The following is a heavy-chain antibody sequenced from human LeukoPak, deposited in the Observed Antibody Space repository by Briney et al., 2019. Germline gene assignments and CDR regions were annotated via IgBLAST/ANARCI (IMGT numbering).Heavy chain of an antibody. V-gene: IGHV4-61*02. J-gene: IGHJ6*03. D-gene: IGHD1-1*01. CDR2: IYTSGST. Sequence: SETLSLTCTVSGGSISSGSYYWSWIRQPAGKGLEWIGRIYTSGSTNYNPSLKSRVTISVDTSKNQFSLKLSSVTAADTAVYYCASSQVLSYYYYMDVWGKGTTVTVS. CDR3: ASSQVLSYYYYMDV. CDR1: GGSISSGSYY.